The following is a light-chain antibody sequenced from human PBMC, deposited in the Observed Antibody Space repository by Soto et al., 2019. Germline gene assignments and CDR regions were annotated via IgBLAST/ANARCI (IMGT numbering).Light chain of an antibody. CDR2: QNN. Sequence: SYELTQPPSVSVSPGQTASITCSGDKLGDKYACWYQQKPGQSPVLVIYQNNKRPSGIPERFSGSNSGNTATLTISGPQAMDEAEYYCQAWGSSIVVFGGGTKVTVL. J-gene: IGLJ2*01. V-gene: IGLV3-1*01. CDR3: QAWGSSIVV. CDR1: KLGDKY.